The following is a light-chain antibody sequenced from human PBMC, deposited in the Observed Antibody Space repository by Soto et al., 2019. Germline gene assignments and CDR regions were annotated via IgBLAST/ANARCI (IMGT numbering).Light chain of an antibody. CDR3: QQRGNWPVLT. V-gene: IGKV3-11*01. Sequence: EIVLTQSPATLSLSPGERATLSCRSSQSVSSYLAWYQQKPGQAPRLLIYDASNRATGIPARFSGSGSGTDVTLTISRLESEDYAVYYCQQRGNWPVLTFGGGTQVEIK. CDR1: QSVSSY. CDR2: DAS. J-gene: IGKJ4*01.